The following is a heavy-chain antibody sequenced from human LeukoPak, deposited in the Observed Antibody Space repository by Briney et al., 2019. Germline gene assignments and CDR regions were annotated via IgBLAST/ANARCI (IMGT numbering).Heavy chain of an antibody. J-gene: IGHJ5*02. CDR3: ARDQQQLVENWFDP. V-gene: IGHV7-4-1*02. D-gene: IGHD6-13*01. Sequence: ASVKVSCKASGYTFTSYAMNWVRQAPGQGLEWMGWINTSTGNPTYAQGFTGRFVFSLDTSVSTAYLQISSLKAEDTAVYYCARDQQQLVENWFDPWGQGTLVTVSS. CDR1: GYTFTSYA. CDR2: INTSTGNP.